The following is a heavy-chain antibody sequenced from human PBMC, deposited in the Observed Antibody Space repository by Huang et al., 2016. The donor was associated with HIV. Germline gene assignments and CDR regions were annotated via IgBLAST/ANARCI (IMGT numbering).Heavy chain of an antibody. Sequence: QVQLVQSGAGVKKRGSSVQVSCMAAGGTFSSYAISWVRPAPGQGLEWMGGNIPIIGTQNYAQKFQGSVTITGDESTSTAYMDLSSLRSEDTAVYYCAGKVGGIGLPLFDYWGQGTLVTVSS. CDR1: GGTFSSYA. V-gene: IGHV1-69*01. CDR2: NIPIIGTQ. CDR3: AGKVGGIGLPLFDY. J-gene: IGHJ4*02. D-gene: IGHD2-15*01.